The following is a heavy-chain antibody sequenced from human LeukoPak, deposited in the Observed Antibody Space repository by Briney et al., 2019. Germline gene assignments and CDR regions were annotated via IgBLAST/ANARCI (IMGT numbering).Heavy chain of an antibody. Sequence: HSGGSRRLSCGASGFTFTSYAMSWIRQAPGKGLEWVSAISGGGENTYYGDSVKGRFTISRDNSKNTLYLQMNSLRAEDTATYYCAKPRAMTTGVGRYFDLWGRGTLVTVSS. CDR2: ISGGGENT. D-gene: IGHD1-1*01. CDR3: AKPRAMTTGVGRYFDL. J-gene: IGHJ2*01. V-gene: IGHV3-23*01. CDR1: GFTFTSYA.